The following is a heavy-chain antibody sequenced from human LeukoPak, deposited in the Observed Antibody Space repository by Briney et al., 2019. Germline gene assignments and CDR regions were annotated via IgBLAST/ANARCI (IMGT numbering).Heavy chain of an antibody. J-gene: IGHJ4*02. D-gene: IGHD2-2*01. CDR2: INPSGGTT. CDR1: VYTFTSYP. Sequence: ASVKVSCKASVYTFTSYPMHWVRQAPGQGLEWMGIINPSGGTTNYAQKFQGRVTMTRDTSTSTVYMELSSLRSEDTAVYYCARLGYCSSTSCQWGQGTLVTVSS. V-gene: IGHV1-46*01. CDR3: ARLGYCSSTSCQ.